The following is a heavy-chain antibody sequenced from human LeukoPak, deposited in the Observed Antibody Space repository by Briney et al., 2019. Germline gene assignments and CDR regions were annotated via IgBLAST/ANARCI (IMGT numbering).Heavy chain of an antibody. J-gene: IGHJ4*02. CDR1: GGTFSSYA. V-gene: IGHV1-69*05. CDR3: ARDRYDFWSGPYYFDY. CDR2: IIPIFGTA. D-gene: IGHD3-3*01. Sequence: GASVKVSCKASGGTFSSYAISWVRQAPGQGLEWMERIIPIFGTANYAQKFQGRVTITTDESTSTAYMELSSLRSEDTAVYYCARDRYDFWSGPYYFDYWGQGTLVTVSS.